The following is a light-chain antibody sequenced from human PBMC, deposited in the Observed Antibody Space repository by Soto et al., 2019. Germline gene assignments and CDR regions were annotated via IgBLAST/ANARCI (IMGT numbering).Light chain of an antibody. CDR2: GNS. V-gene: IGLV1-40*01. Sequence: QSVLTQPPSVSGAPGQRVTISCTGSSSNIGAGYDVHWYQQLPGTAPKLLIYGNSNRSSGVPDRFSGSKSGTSASLAITGLQAEDEADYYCQSYDSSLSGPRVFGGGTKVTVL. CDR3: QSYDSSLSGPRV. J-gene: IGLJ2*01. CDR1: SSNIGAGYD.